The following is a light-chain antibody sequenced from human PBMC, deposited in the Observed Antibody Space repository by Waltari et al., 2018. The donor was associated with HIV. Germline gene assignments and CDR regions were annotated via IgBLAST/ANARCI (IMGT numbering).Light chain of an antibody. CDR3: LLSYSGARPVV. Sequence: QAVVTQEPSLTVSPGGTVTLTCGSSTGAVTSGHYPYWFQQKPGQAPRTLIYDTSNKHSSTPARFPGSLLGGKAAMTLSGAQPEDEAEYYCLLSYSGARPVVFGGGTKLTVL. CDR1: TGAVTSGHY. J-gene: IGLJ2*01. CDR2: DTS. V-gene: IGLV7-46*01.